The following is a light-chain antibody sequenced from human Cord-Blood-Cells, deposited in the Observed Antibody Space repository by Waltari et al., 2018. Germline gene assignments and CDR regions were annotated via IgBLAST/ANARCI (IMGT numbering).Light chain of an antibody. V-gene: IGLV1-51*02. CDR2: ESN. CDR3: GTWDSSLSAWV. Sequence: QSVLTQPPSVSAAPGQKVTISCPVSSSNIGINYVSLYQQLPGTDPKPLIYESNKPPLGIPDRFSGSKSGTSATLSITGPQTGDEADYYCGTWDSSLSAWVFGGGTKLTVL. CDR1: SSNIGINY. J-gene: IGLJ3*02.